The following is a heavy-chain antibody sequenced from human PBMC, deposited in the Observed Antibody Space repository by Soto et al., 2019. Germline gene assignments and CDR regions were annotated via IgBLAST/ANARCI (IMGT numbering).Heavy chain of an antibody. CDR2: IIPIFGTA. J-gene: IGHJ4*02. V-gene: IGHV1-69*01. CDR1: GGTFSSYA. Sequence: QVQLVQSGAEVKKPGSSVKVSCKASGGTFSSYAISWVRQAPGQGLEWMGGIIPIFGTANYAQKFQGRVKITADESTSTAYMELSSLRSEDTAVYYCERGEEPYDYVWGSYRQTFDYWGQGTLVTVSS. D-gene: IGHD3-16*02. CDR3: ERGEEPYDYVWGSYRQTFDY.